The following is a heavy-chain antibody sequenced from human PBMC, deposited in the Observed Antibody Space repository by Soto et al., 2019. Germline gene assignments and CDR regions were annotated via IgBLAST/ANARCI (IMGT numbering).Heavy chain of an antibody. Sequence: PGGSLRLSCAASGFIFNNYAMSWVRQAPGKGLEWVSVISGSGGGAYYADSVQGRFTISRDNSKNTLYLQTNSLRAEDTAIYYCVREGSGWYSRGSFDFWGRGTMVTVSS. J-gene: IGHJ3*01. V-gene: IGHV3-23*01. CDR1: GFIFNNYA. CDR2: ISGSGGGA. CDR3: VREGSGWYSRGSFDF. D-gene: IGHD6-19*01.